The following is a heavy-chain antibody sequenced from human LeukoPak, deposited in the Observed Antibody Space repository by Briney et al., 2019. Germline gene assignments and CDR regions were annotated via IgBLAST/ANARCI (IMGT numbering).Heavy chain of an antibody. D-gene: IGHD6-13*01. Sequence: GGSLRLSCAASGFTFSDYYISWIRLAPGKGLEWGSCISSSGSTIYYADSVKGRFTISRDNSKNTLYLQMNSLRAEDTAVYYCAREEYSCSWYPGDAFDIWGQGTMVTVSS. CDR2: ISSSGSTI. V-gene: IGHV3-11*04. J-gene: IGHJ3*02. CDR3: AREEYSCSWYPGDAFDI. CDR1: GFTFSDYY.